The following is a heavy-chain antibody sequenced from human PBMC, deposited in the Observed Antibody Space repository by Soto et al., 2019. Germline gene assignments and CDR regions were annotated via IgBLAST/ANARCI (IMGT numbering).Heavy chain of an antibody. J-gene: IGHJ6*03. V-gene: IGHV3-21*01. CDR1: GFTFSSYS. CDR3: ARDQSPNINYYYYYMDV. Sequence: PGGSLRLSCAASGFTFSSYSMNWVRQAPGKGLEWVSSISSSSSYIYYADSVKGRFTISRDNAKNSLYLQMNSLRAEDTAVYYCARDQSPNINYYYYYMDVWGKGTTVTVSS. CDR2: ISSSSSYI.